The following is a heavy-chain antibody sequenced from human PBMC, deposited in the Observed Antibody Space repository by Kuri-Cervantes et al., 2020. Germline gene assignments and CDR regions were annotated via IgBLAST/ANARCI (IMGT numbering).Heavy chain of an antibody. V-gene: IGHV4-39*07. J-gene: IGHJ5*02. Sequence: SETLSLTYTVSGGSISSSSYYWGWIRQPPGKGLEWIGSIYYSGNTNYNPSLRNRVTISIDTSKNQFSLKVTSVTAADTAVYYCARAPPRGNWFDPWGQGALVTVSS. CDR3: ARAPPRGNWFDP. CDR1: GGSISSSSYY. CDR2: IYYSGNT. D-gene: IGHD3-10*01.